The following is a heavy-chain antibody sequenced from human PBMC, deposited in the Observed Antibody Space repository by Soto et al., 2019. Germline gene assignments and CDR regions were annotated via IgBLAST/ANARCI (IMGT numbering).Heavy chain of an antibody. V-gene: IGHV5-10-1*01. Sequence: PGESLKISCKGSGYSVTSYWISWVRQMPGKGLEWMGRIDPSDSYTNYSPSFQGHVTISADKSISTAYLQWSSLKASDTAMYYCARTGGYSENWFDPWGQGTLVTVSS. CDR2: IDPSDSYT. CDR3: ARTGGYSENWFDP. CDR1: GYSVTSYW. D-gene: IGHD3-22*01. J-gene: IGHJ5*02.